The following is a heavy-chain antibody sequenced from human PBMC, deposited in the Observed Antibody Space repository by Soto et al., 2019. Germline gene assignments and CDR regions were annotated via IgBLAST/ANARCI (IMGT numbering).Heavy chain of an antibody. V-gene: IGHV1-69*06. CDR3: ARVGTAMVTTSRRYFDL. CDR2: IIPIFGTA. Sequence: SVKVSCKACGCTFSSYAISWVRQARGQGLEWMGGIIPIFGTANYAQKFQGRVTITADKSTSTAYMELSSLRSEDTAVYYCARVGTAMVTTSRRYFDLWGRGTLVTVSS. D-gene: IGHD5-18*01. J-gene: IGHJ2*01. CDR1: GCTFSSYA.